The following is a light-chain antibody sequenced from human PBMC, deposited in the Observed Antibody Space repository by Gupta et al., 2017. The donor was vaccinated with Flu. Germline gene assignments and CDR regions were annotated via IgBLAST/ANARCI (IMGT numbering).Light chain of an antibody. CDR3: QQYCSPPYS. CDR1: QSSVYSSNNNNY. Sequence: DIVMNPYSDPLAVHLGESDTITCKSSQSSVYSSNNNNYLFWYQQKPGQPPRLLIYWASSRESGVPEQCSGSGVGTNFTLTINSLQAEDGAGYYCQQYCSPPYSFGQGTKLEIK. J-gene: IGKJ2*03. CDR2: WAS. V-gene: IGKV4-1*01.